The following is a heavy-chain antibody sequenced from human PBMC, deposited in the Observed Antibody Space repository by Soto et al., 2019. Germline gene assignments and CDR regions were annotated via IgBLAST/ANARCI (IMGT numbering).Heavy chain of an antibody. CDR2: ISGSASST. D-gene: IGHD4-4*01. Sequence: GGPLRLSCAASGFTFSNYAMSWVRPAPGKGLEWVSAISGSASSTYYADSVKGRFTISRDNSKNTLYLQMNSLRVEDTALYYCAKSGSNYFHYYYMDVWGKGTTVTVSS. J-gene: IGHJ6*03. V-gene: IGHV3-23*01. CDR1: GFTFSNYA. CDR3: AKSGSNYFHYYYMDV.